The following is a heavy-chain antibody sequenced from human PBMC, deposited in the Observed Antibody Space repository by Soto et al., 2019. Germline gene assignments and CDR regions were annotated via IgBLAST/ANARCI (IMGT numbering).Heavy chain of an antibody. J-gene: IGHJ6*02. Sequence: GGSLRLSCAASGFTFSSYAMSWVRQASGKGLEWVSSISDVGESTYYADSVKGRFTISRDNSKDTLFLQMNSLRAEDTAKDQCATVLYYDSSSDYYYGMDVWGQGTTVTVSS. CDR1: GFTFSSYA. V-gene: IGHV3-23*01. CDR3: ATVLYYDSSSDYYYGMDV. CDR2: ISDVGEST. D-gene: IGHD3-3*01.